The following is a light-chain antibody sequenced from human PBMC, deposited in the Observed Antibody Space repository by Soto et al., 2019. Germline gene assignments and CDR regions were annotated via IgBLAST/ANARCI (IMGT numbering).Light chain of an antibody. CDR1: QSISTW. V-gene: IGKV1-5*03. Sequence: DIQMTQSPSTLSASVGDRVTITCLASQSISTWLAWYQQKPGKAPKLLIYKASTLESGVPSSFSGSGSGTEFTLTISSLQPDDSATYYCQQYNIYSTFGQGTKLEIK. CDR3: QQYNIYST. CDR2: KAS. J-gene: IGKJ2*01.